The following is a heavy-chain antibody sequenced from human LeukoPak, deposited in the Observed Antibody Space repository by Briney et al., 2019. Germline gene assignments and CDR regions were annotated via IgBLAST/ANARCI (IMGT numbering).Heavy chain of an antibody. J-gene: IGHJ4*02. CDR2: INWNGGST. V-gene: IGHV3-20*04. CDR1: GFTFDDYG. Sequence: GGSLRLSCAASGFTFDDYGMSWVRQAPGKGLEWVSGINWNGGSTGYADSVKGRFTISRDNAKNSLYLQMDSLRAEDTALYYCARAFKYSMSGYYFDYWGQGTLVTVSS. D-gene: IGHD2-21*01. CDR3: ARAFKYSMSGYYFDY.